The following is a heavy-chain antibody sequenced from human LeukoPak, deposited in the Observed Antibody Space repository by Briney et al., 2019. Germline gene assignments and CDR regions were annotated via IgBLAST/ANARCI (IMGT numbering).Heavy chain of an antibody. Sequence: SETLSLTCAVYGGSFSGYYWSWIRQPPGKGLEWIGEINHSGSTNYNPSLKSLVTISVDTSKNQFSLKLSSVTAADTAVYYCARGVSGGAYAHWFDPWGQGTLVTVSS. CDR1: GGSFSGYY. V-gene: IGHV4-34*01. CDR3: ARGVSGGAYAHWFDP. J-gene: IGHJ5*02. CDR2: INHSGST. D-gene: IGHD3-16*01.